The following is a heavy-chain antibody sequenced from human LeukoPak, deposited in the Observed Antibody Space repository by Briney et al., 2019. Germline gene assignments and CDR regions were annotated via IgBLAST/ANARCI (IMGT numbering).Heavy chain of an antibody. CDR2: ISSSSSYT. CDR3: ARDSDIVVVPAAIFHYGMDV. CDR1: GFTFSDYY. V-gene: IGHV3-11*05. Sequence: GGSLRLSCAASGFTFSDYYMSWIRQAPGKGLEWVSYISSSSSYTNYADSVKGRFTISRDNAKNSLYLQMNSLRAEDTAVYYCARDSDIVVVPAAIFHYGMDVWGQGTTVTVSS. D-gene: IGHD2-2*02. J-gene: IGHJ6*02.